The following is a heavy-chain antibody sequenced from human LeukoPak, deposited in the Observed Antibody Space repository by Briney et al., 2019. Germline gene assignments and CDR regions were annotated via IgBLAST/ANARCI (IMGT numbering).Heavy chain of an antibody. CDR2: ISGSGGST. J-gene: IGHJ1*01. Sequence: PGGSLRLSCAASGFTFSSYAMSWIRQAPGKGLEWVSAISGSGGSTYYADSVKGRFTISRDNSKNTLYLQMNSLRAEDTAVYYCARMIGFGTTKYFQHWGQGTLVTVSS. D-gene: IGHD3-10*01. V-gene: IGHV3-23*01. CDR3: ARMIGFGTTKYFQH. CDR1: GFTFSSYA.